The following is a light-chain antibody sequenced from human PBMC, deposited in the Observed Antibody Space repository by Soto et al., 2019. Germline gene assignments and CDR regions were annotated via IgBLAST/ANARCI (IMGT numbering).Light chain of an antibody. CDR2: DAS. J-gene: IGKJ5*01. CDR3: QKRNNGPPLP. V-gene: IGKV3-11*01. CDR1: QSVSNY. Sequence: EIVLTQSPATLSLSPGERATLSCRASQSVSNYLAWYQQKPGQAPRLLIYDASNRATGIPARFSGSGSGTDFPLTIRSQEPKDFAVYSCQKRNNGPPLPFAQGKRLKIK.